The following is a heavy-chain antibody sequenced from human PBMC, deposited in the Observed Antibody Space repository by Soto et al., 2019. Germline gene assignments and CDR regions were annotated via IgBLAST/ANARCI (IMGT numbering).Heavy chain of an antibody. CDR1: GFTFSSSA. CDR3: AKIRGYDLGSTTFQH. V-gene: IGHV3-23*01. J-gene: IGHJ1*01. D-gene: IGHD5-12*01. CDR2: ISGNGDTT. Sequence: EVQLLESGGGLVQPGGSLRLSCAASGFTFSSSAMSWVRQAPGKGLGWVSAISGNGDTTYYADSVKGRFTISRDISKNTLYLQMNSLRAEDTAVYYCAKIRGYDLGSTTFQHWGQGTLVTVSS.